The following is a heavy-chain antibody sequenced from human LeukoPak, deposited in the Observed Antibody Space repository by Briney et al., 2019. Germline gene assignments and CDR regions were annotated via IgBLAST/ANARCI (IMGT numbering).Heavy chain of an antibody. Sequence: ASVKVSCKASGYTFTSYDINWVRQATGQGLEWMGWMNPNSGNTGYAQKFQGRVIMTRNTSISTAYMELSSLRSEDTAMYYCARMLGYCSGGSCYGYAFDIWGQGTMVTVSS. J-gene: IGHJ3*02. CDR3: ARMLGYCSGGSCYGYAFDI. CDR2: MNPNSGNT. D-gene: IGHD2-15*01. V-gene: IGHV1-8*01. CDR1: GYTFTSYD.